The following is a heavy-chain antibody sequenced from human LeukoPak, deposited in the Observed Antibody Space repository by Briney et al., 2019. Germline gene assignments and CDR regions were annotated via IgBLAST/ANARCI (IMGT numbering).Heavy chain of an antibody. CDR3: ARQGSFGGDFWSGYWVYYFDY. CDR2: IYYGGST. Sequence: SETLSLTCTVSGDSVNTNNFYWGWIRQPPGKGLEYIGSIYYGGSTYYIPSLKSRVTISIDTSKNQFSLKLTSVTAADTAVYYCARQGSFGGDFWSGYWVYYFDYWGQGTLVTVSS. J-gene: IGHJ4*02. V-gene: IGHV4-39*07. D-gene: IGHD3-3*01. CDR1: GDSVNTNNFY.